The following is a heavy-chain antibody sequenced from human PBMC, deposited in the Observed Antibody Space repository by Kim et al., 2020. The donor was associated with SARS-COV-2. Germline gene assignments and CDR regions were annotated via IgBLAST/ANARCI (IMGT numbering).Heavy chain of an antibody. Sequence: ASVKVSCKVSGYTLTELSMHWVRQAPGKGLEWMGGFDPEDGETIYAQKFQGRVTMTEDTSTDTAYMELSSLRSEDTAVYYCATVDRSVYGDYVVLDYWGQGTLVTVSS. CDR1: GYTLTELS. V-gene: IGHV1-24*01. CDR3: ATVDRSVYGDYVVLDY. CDR2: FDPEDGET. D-gene: IGHD4-17*01. J-gene: IGHJ4*02.